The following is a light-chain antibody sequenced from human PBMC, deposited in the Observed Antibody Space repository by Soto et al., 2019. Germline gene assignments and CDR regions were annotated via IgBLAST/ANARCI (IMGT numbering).Light chain of an antibody. CDR2: AAS. V-gene: IGKV3-20*01. CDR1: QSLSNNY. CDR3: QQYGRSFT. Sequence: IVLTQSPGTLSLSPGERATLSFRASQSLSNNYLAWYQQKPGQAPRLLIYAASSRATGIPDRFSGSGSGTDFTLTISRLEPEDFAVYYCQQYGRSFTFGEGTRLEIK. J-gene: IGKJ5*01.